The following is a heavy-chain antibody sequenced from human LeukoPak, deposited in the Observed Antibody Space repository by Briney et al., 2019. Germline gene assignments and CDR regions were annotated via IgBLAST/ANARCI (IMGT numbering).Heavy chain of an antibody. V-gene: IGHV3-30*04. Sequence: GGSLRLSCAASGFTFSSYAMHWVRQAPGKGLEWVAVISYDGSNKYYADSVKGRSTISRDNSKNTLYLQMNSLRAEDTAVYYCARDSPDSSGWYDYWGQGTLVAVSS. J-gene: IGHJ4*02. CDR2: ISYDGSNK. CDR3: ARDSPDSSGWYDY. D-gene: IGHD6-19*01. CDR1: GFTFSSYA.